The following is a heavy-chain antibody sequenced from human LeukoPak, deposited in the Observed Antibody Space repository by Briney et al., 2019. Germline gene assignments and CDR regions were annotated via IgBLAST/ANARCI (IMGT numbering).Heavy chain of an antibody. CDR2: INHSGST. V-gene: IGHV4-34*01. J-gene: IGHJ5*02. CDR3: ARRYNWNYFLRRRAEFDP. CDR1: GGSSSGYY. D-gene: IGHD1-7*01. Sequence: SETLSLTCAVYGGSSSGYYWSWIRQPPGKGLEWIGEINHSGSTNYNPSLKSRVTISVDTSKNQFSLKLSSVTAADTAVYYCARRYNWNYFLRRRAEFDPWGQGTLVTVSS.